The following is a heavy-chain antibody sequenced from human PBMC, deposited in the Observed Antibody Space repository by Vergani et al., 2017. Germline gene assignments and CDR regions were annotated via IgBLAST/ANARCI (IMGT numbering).Heavy chain of an antibody. J-gene: IGHJ3*02. CDR3: VRDVRVSRI. V-gene: IGHV3-21*01. CDR1: GFTFSHYS. Sequence: EVQMVESGGGLVKPGGSLRLSCVASGFTFSHYSMNWVRQAPGKGLEWVSSISVNNDDVYYADSVKGRFTIARDNAKTSLYLDMSSLRSEDTAVYYCVRDVRVSRIWGQGTLVAVSS. CDR2: ISVNNDDV.